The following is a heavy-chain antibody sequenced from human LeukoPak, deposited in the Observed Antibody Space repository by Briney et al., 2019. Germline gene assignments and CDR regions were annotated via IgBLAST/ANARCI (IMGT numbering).Heavy chain of an antibody. V-gene: IGHV3-21*01. J-gene: IGHJ5*02. CDR2: IIKSGSHI. CDR1: GFTFSDYS. CDR3: ARGRGGDNSNWFDP. D-gene: IGHD1-20*01. Sequence: GGSLRLSCAASGFTFSDYSMNWVRQAPGKGLEWVSAIIKSGSHIYYADSVKGRFTISRDSANNSLYLQMTGLRDEDTAVYYCARGRGGDNSNWFDPWGPGTLVTVSS.